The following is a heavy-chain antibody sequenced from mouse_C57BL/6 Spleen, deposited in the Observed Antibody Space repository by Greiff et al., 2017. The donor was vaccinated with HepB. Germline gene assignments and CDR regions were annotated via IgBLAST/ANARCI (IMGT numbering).Heavy chain of an antibody. Sequence: EVMLVESGGGLVQPGGSLKLSCAASGFTFSDYGMAWVRQAPRKGPEWVAFISNLAYSIYYADTVTGRFTISRENAKNTLYLEMSSLRSEDTAMYYCATHYDGFAYWGQGTLVTVSA. V-gene: IGHV5-15*01. CDR3: ATHYDGFAY. D-gene: IGHD1-2*01. J-gene: IGHJ3*01. CDR1: GFTFSDYG. CDR2: ISNLAYSI.